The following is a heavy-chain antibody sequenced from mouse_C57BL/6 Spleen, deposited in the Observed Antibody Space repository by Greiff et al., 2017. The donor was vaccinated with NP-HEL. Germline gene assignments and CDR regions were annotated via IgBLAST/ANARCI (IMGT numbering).Heavy chain of an antibody. V-gene: IGHV1-82*01. D-gene: IGHD1-1*01. CDR2: IYPGDGDT. J-gene: IGHJ2*01. CDR3: ARSDYYGSSLYFDS. CDR1: GYAFSSSW. Sequence: QVQLQQSGPELVKPGASVKISCKASGYAFSSSWMNWVKQRPGKGLEWIGRIYPGDGDTNYNGKFKGKATLTADKSSSTAYMQLSSLTSEDYAVSFCARSDYYGSSLYFDSWGQGTTLTVSS.